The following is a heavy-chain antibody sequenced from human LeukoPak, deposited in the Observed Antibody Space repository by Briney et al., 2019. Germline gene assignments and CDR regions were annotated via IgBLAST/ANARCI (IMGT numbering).Heavy chain of an antibody. CDR3: ARGREQLACFDY. V-gene: IGHV3-33*01. CDR2: IWYDGSNK. D-gene: IGHD6-6*01. Sequence: GGSLRLSWAASGFTFSSYGMHWVRQAPGKGLEWVAVIWYDGSNKYYADSVKGRFTISRDNSKNTLYLQMNSLRAEDTAVYYCARGREQLACFDYWGQGTLVTVSS. J-gene: IGHJ4*02. CDR1: GFTFSSYG.